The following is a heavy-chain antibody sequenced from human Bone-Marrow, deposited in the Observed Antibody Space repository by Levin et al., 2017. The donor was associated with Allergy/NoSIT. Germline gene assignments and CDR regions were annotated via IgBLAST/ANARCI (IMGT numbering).Heavy chain of an antibody. V-gene: IGHV3-7*01. D-gene: IGHD2-2*01. CDR2: IKEDGSEK. Sequence: GESLKISCAASGFTFGLSWMSWVRQAPGKGLEWVANIKEDGSEKYYVDSVKGRFTISRDNAKNSLYLQMSSLRAEDMAVYYCARISRSSFDIWGQGTMVTVSS. J-gene: IGHJ3*02. CDR3: ARISRSSFDI. CDR1: GFTFGLSW.